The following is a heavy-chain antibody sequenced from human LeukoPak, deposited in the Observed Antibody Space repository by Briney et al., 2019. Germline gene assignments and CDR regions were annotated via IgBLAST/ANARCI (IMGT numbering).Heavy chain of an antibody. J-gene: IGHJ4*02. V-gene: IGHV3-23*01. CDR2: ISRGGDVT. D-gene: IGHD1-1*01. CDR3: TKEATATGYASD. Sequence: PGGTLRLSCAATGFTFNSYALSWVRQAPGKGLEWVSAISRGGDVTYYADAVDGRFTISRDNSKKMLFLQMSSLRAEDTATYYCTKEATATGYASDWGQGTLVTVSS. CDR1: GFTFNSYA.